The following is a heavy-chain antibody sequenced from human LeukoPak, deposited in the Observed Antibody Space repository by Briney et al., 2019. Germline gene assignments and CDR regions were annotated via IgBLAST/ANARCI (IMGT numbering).Heavy chain of an antibody. V-gene: IGHV1-8*02. J-gene: IGHJ6*03. CDR1: GYTFTSYG. CDR3: ARGRLPYSSSWYGSLTYYYYYMDV. D-gene: IGHD6-13*01. CDR2: MNPNSGNT. Sequence: ASVKVSCKASGYTFTSYGISWVRQAPGQGLEWMGWMNPNSGNTGYAQKFQGRVTMTRNTSISTAYMELSSLRSEDTAVYYCARGRLPYSSSWYGSLTYYYYYMDVWGKGTTVTISS.